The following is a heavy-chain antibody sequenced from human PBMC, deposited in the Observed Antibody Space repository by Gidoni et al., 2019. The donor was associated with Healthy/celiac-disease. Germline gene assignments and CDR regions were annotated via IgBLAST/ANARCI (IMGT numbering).Heavy chain of an antibody. V-gene: IGHV3-64D*09. CDR3: VKHFYYDSSGSDY. Sequence: EVQLVESGGGLVQPGGSLRLSCSASGFPFSSYAMHWVRQAPGKGLEYVSAISSNGGSTYYADSVKGRFTISRDNSKNTLYLQMSSLRAEDTAVYYCVKHFYYDSSGSDYWGQGTLVTVSS. CDR1: GFPFSSYA. CDR2: ISSNGGST. D-gene: IGHD3-22*01. J-gene: IGHJ4*02.